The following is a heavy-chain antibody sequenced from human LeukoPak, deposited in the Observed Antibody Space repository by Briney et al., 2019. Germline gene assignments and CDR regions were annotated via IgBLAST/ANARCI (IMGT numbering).Heavy chain of an antibody. V-gene: IGHV5-51*01. D-gene: IGHD3-22*01. CDR1: GYSFTNYW. CDR2: IYPGDSDT. Sequence: GESLKISCKGSGYSFTNYWIGWVRQMPGKGLEWMGIIYPGDSDTRYSPSFQGQVTISADKSISTAYLQWSSLKASDTAMYYCARPGYYDSSGYGFDYWGQGTLVTVSS. CDR3: ARPGYYDSSGYGFDY. J-gene: IGHJ4*02.